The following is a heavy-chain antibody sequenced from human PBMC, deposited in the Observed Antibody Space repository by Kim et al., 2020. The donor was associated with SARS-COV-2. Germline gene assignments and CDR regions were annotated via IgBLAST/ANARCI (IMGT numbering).Heavy chain of an antibody. CDR1: GGSISSSSYY. D-gene: IGHD3-10*01. J-gene: IGHJ3*02. CDR3: ARQGITMVRGGGAYDI. Sequence: SETLSLTCTVSGGSISSSSYYWGWIRQPPGKGLEWIGSIYYSGSTYYNPSIKSRVTISVDTSKNQFSLKLSSVTAADTAVYYCARQGITMVRGGGAYDIWGQGTMVTVSS. CDR2: IYYSGST. V-gene: IGHV4-39*01.